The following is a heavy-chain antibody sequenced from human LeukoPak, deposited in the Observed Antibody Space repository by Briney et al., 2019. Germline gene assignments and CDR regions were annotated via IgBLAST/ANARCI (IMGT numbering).Heavy chain of an antibody. CDR3: ARDGTYSGSYGY. V-gene: IGHV4-4*07. Sequence: SETLSLTCTVSGGSISSYYWSWIRQPAGKGLEWIGRTYTSGSTNYNPSLKSRVTISVDTSKNQFSLNLSSVTAADTAVYYCARDGTYSGSYGYWGQGTLVTVSS. CDR1: GGSISSYY. D-gene: IGHD1-26*01. CDR2: TYTSGST. J-gene: IGHJ4*02.